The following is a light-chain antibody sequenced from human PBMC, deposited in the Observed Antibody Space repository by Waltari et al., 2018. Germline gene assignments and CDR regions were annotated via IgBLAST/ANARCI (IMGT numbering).Light chain of an antibody. V-gene: IGKV1-5*03. J-gene: IGKJ3*01. CDR3: LQYNTYFT. Sequence: DIQMTQSPSTLSASVGDRVTITCRARQSLVGWLAWYQQKPGKAPKLLIYKASTLESGVTSRVSGSGSGTEFTLTISSLQPDDFATYYCLQYNTYFTFGPGTKVDIK. CDR2: KAS. CDR1: QSLVGW.